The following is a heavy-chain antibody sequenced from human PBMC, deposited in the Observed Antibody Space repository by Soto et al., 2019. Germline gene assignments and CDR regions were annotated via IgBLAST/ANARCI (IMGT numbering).Heavy chain of an antibody. V-gene: IGHV4-61*05. CDR2: IYHSGST. CDR1: GGSISSSSYY. Sequence: PSETLSLTCTVSGGSISSSSYYWGWIRQPPGKALEWIGYIYHSGSTNYNPSLKSRVTISEDTSKNQFSLKLSSVTAADTAVYYCARGFVVVVAATPGVSWYFDLWGRGTLVTVSS. CDR3: ARGFVVVVAATPGVSWYFDL. D-gene: IGHD2-15*01. J-gene: IGHJ2*01.